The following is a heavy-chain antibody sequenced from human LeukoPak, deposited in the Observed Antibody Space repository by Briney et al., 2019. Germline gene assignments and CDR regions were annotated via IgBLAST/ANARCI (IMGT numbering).Heavy chain of an antibody. CDR3: ARDRKEYCSGGSCYGDAFDI. CDR1: GGSIISYY. Sequence: SETLSLTCTVSGGSIISYYWSWIRQPPGKGLEWIGYIYYSGSTNYNPSLKSRVTISVDTSKNQFSLKLSSVTAADTAVYYCARDRKEYCSGGSCYGDAFDIWGQGTMVTVSS. J-gene: IGHJ3*02. D-gene: IGHD2-15*01. V-gene: IGHV4-59*12. CDR2: IYYSGST.